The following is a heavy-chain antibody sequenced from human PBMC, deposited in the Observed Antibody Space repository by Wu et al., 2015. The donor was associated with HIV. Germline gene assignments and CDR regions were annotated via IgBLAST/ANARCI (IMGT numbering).Heavy chain of an antibody. CDR3: ARSGLAQHRWYFDY. Sequence: QVQLVQSGAEVKKPGASVKVSCKASGYTFTDYYMYWVQQAPGQGLEWMGWINPNSGGTNSAQKFQDRVTMTRDTSISTGYMELSRLRSDDTAVYYCARSGLAQHRWYFDYWGQGTLVTVSS. D-gene: IGHD1/OR15-1a*01. CDR1: GYTFTDYY. J-gene: IGHJ4*02. V-gene: IGHV1-2*02. CDR2: INPNSGGT.